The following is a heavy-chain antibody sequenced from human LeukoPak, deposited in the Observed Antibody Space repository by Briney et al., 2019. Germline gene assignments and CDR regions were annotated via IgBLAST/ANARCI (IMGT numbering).Heavy chain of an antibody. Sequence: GGSLRLSCAPPGFTFSIYGITWFRKAPGKGLEWVSAISGGGGTTYYADSVKGRFTISRDNSKNTLYLQMTSLRAEDTAVYYCANDGTSGNYYGSDYWGQGTLVTVSS. CDR1: GFTFSIYG. CDR2: ISGGGGTT. CDR3: ANDGTSGNYYGSDY. D-gene: IGHD3-10*01. V-gene: IGHV3-23*01. J-gene: IGHJ4*02.